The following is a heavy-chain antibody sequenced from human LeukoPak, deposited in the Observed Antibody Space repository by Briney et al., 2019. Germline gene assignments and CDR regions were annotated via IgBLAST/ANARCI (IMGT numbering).Heavy chain of an antibody. CDR3: ARVSAGVIGMKDVFDI. Sequence: GGSLRLSCAASGFTFSRYSMNWVRQAPGKGLEWVSSISGSSSYIYYADSVKGRFTISRHNAKNSLYLQMNSLRAEDTAVYYCARVSAGVIGMKDVFDIWGQGAMVTVSS. D-gene: IGHD3-16*02. J-gene: IGHJ3*02. V-gene: IGHV3-21*01. CDR2: ISGSSSYI. CDR1: GFTFSRYS.